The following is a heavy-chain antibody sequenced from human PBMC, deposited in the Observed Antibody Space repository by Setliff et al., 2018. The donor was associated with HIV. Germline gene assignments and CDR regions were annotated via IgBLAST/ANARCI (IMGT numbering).Heavy chain of an antibody. CDR2: IRYDGSNK. D-gene: IGHD2-2*01. CDR1: GFTLRSYA. J-gene: IGHJ6*02. V-gene: IGHV3-30*02. CDR3: AKDPYCSSTSCRSPGYYGMDV. Sequence: GGSLRLSCEASGFTLRSYAMHWVRQAPGKGLEWVAFIRYDGSNKYYADSVKGRFTISRDNSKNTLYLQMNSLRAEDTAVYYCAKDPYCSSTSCRSPGYYGMDVWGQGTTVTVSS.